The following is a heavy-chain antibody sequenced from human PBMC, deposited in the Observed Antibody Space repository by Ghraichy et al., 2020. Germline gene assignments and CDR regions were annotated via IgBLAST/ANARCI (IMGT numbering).Heavy chain of an antibody. Sequence: SETLSLTCTVSGGSISSTTYYWGWIRRPPGKGLEWIGSIYYSGSTYYNPSLKSRLTMSVDTSNNQFSLKLNSVTAADTAVYFCARVNLVRAVTASFDYWGQGTLVTVSS. J-gene: IGHJ4*02. CDR3: ARVNLVRAVTASFDY. D-gene: IGHD2-21*02. V-gene: IGHV4-39*01. CDR2: IYYSGST. CDR1: GGSISSTTYY.